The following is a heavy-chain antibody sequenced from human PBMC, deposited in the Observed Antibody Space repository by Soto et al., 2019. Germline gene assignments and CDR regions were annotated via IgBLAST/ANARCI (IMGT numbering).Heavy chain of an antibody. V-gene: IGHV4-38-2*02. CDR2: IYHSGST. CDR3: ARDGYDFWSGYYGGGLGMDV. Sequence: PSETLSLTCAVSGYSISSGYYWGWIRQPPGKGLEWIGSIYHSGSTYYNPSLKSRVTISVDTSKNQFSLKLGSVTAADTAVYYCARDGYDFWSGYYGGGLGMDVWGQGTTVTVS. J-gene: IGHJ6*02. D-gene: IGHD3-3*01. CDR1: GYSISSGYY.